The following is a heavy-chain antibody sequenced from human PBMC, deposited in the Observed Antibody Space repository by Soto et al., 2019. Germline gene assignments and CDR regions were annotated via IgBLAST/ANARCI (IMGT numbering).Heavy chain of an antibody. CDR3: ARGGVVAGNYYYYYGMDA. J-gene: IGHJ6*02. V-gene: IGHV3-30-3*01. CDR2: ISYDGSNK. D-gene: IGHD2-15*01. CDR1: GFTFSSYA. Sequence: QVQLVESGGGVVQPGRSLRLSCAASGFTFSSYAMHWVRQAPGKGLEWVAVISYDGSNKYYADSVKGRFTISRDNSKNTLYLQMNSLRAEDTAVYYCARGGVVAGNYYYYYGMDAWGQGTTVTVSS.